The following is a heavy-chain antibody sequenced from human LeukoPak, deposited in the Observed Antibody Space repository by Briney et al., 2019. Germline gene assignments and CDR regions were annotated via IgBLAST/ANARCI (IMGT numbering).Heavy chain of an antibody. CDR1: GGSFSGYY. D-gene: IGHD5-18*01. CDR3: ARIPVDTAMVLGGFDY. J-gene: IGHJ4*02. CDR2: INHSGGT. Sequence: SETLSLTCAVYGGSFSGYYWSWIRQPPGKGLEWIGEINHSGGTNYNPSLKSRVTISVDTSKNQFSLKLSSVTAADTAVYYCARIPVDTAMVLGGFDYWGQGTLVTVSS. V-gene: IGHV4-34*01.